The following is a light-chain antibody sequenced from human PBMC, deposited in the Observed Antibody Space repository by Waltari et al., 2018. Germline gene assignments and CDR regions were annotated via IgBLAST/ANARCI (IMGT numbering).Light chain of an antibody. J-gene: IGLJ2*01. CDR1: SSNIGAGYD. CDR2: GNS. V-gene: IGLV1-40*01. CDR3: QSYDSSLSGSRV. Sequence: QSVLTQPPSVSGAPGQRVTIPCTGSSSNIGAGYDVHWYQQPPGTAPKLLMYGNSKRPSWVPDRFSGSKSGTSASLAITGLQAEDEADYYCQSYDSSLSGSRVFGGGTKLTVL.